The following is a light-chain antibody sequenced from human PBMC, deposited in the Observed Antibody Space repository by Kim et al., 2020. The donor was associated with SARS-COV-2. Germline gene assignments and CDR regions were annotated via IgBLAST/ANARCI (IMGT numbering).Light chain of an antibody. CDR1: NIGTKS. CDR2: YDS. Sequence: PGKTARITCGGSNIGTKSVQCYQQKPGQAPVLVIYYDSDRPSGIPERFSGSNSGDTATLTISRVEAGDEADYFCQVWDSSSHHWVFGGGTKVTVL. CDR3: QVWDSSSHHWV. V-gene: IGLV3-21*04. J-gene: IGLJ3*02.